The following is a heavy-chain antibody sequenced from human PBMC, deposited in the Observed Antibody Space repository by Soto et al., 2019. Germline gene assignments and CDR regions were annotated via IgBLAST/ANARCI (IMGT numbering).Heavy chain of an antibody. J-gene: IGHJ4*02. V-gene: IGHV3-33*01. D-gene: IGHD3-16*02. CDR2: IWYDGSNK. Sequence: GGSLRLSCAASGFTFSSYGMHWVRQAPGKGLEWVAVIWYDGSNKYYADSVKGRFTISRDNSKNTLYLQMNSLRAEDTAVYYCARPQTDYDYVWGSYRYTPYFDYWGQGTLVTVSS. CDR3: ARPQTDYDYVWGSYRYTPYFDY. CDR1: GFTFSSYG.